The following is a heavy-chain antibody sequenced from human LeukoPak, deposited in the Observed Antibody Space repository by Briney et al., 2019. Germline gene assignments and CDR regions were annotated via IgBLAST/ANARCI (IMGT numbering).Heavy chain of an antibody. CDR3: ARLGIVVVPAAIAPFDY. CDR1: GYSISSGYY. D-gene: IGHD2-2*03. CDR2: IYHSGST. Sequence: SETLSLTCAVSGYSISSGYYWGWIRQPPGKGLEWIGSIYHSGSTYYNPSLRSRVTISADTSKNQFSLKLSSVTAADTAVYYCARLGIVVVPAAIAPFDYWGQGTLVTVSS. J-gene: IGHJ4*02. V-gene: IGHV4-38-2*01.